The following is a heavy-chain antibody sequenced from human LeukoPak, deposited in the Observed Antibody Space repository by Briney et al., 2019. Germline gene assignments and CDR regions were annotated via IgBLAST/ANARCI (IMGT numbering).Heavy chain of an antibody. CDR3: ARSLQWLVEDHYQYYMDV. D-gene: IGHD6-19*01. V-gene: IGHV4-34*01. J-gene: IGHJ6*03. CDR2: INHSGTT. Sequence: SETLSLTCAVFGASFIGYDWTWIRQPPGKGLEWIGEINHSGTTNYNPSLKSRLTISVDTSKSQFSLKLNSVTAADTAVYCCARSLQWLVEDHYQYYMDVWDKGTTVTVSS. CDR1: GASFIGYD.